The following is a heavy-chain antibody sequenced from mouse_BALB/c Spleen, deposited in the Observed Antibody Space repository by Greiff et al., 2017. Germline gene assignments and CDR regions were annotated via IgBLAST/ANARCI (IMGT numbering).Heavy chain of an antibody. V-gene: IGHV6-6*02. CDR1: GFTFSNYW. CDR3: TRRDYGGFAY. D-gene: IGHD2-4*01. CDR2: IRLKSNNYAT. J-gene: IGHJ3*01. Sequence: EVKLMESGGGLVQPGGSMKLSCVASGFTFSNYWMNWVRQSPEKGLEWVAEIRLKSNNYATHYAESVKGRFTISRDDSKSSVYLQMNNLRAEDTGIYYCTRRDYGGFAYWGQGTLVTVSA.